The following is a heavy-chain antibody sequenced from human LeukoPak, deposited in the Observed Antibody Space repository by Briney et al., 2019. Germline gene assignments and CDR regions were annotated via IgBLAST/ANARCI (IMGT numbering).Heavy chain of an antibody. J-gene: IGHJ4*02. V-gene: IGHV3-23*01. CDR3: AKSTGTGDFDY. CDR1: GFTFSSYA. CDR2: ISGSADNT. Sequence: GGSLRLSCAASGFTFSSYAMSWVRQAPGKGLEWVSAISGSADNTYHADSVKGRFTISRDNSKNTLYLQMNSLRAEDTAVYYCAKSTGTGDFDYWGQGTLVTVSS. D-gene: IGHD1-1*01.